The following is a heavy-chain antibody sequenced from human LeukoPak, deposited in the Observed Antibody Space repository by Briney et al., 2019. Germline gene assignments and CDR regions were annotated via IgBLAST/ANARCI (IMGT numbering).Heavy chain of an antibody. CDR1: GYTFTGYY. V-gene: IGHV1-2*02. D-gene: IGHD2/OR15-2a*01. CDR2: INPNSGGT. J-gene: IGHJ4*02. CDR3: ARGRLLAAKYYFDY. Sequence: GASVKVSCKASGYTFTGYYMHWARQAPGQGLEWMGWINPNSGGTNYAQKFQGRVTMTRDTSISTAYMELSRLRSDDTAVYYCARGRLLAAKYYFDYWGQGTLVTVSS.